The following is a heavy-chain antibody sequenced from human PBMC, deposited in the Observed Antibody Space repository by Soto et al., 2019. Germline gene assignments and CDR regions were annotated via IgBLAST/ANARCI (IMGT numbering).Heavy chain of an antibody. CDR3: ARSGDNYNRLDY. CDR2: SSNSGTFS. J-gene: IGHJ4*02. D-gene: IGHD1-1*01. Sequence: PGGSLRLSCAASGFTFSDYYISWIRQAPGKGLEWISYSSNSGTFSRYADSVKGRFSISRDNTKNLLYLQMNSLRAEDTAVYYCARSGDNYNRLDYWGQGTPVTVSS. CDR1: GFTFSDYY. V-gene: IGHV3-11*06.